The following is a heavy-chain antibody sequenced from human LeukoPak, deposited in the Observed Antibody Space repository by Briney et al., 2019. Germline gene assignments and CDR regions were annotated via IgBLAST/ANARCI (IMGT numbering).Heavy chain of an antibody. Sequence: PGGPLRLSCAASGFTFSSYAMHWVRQAPGKGLEWVAVISYDGSNKYYADSVKGRFTISRDNSKNTLYLQMNSLRAEDTAVYYCARDRSGITMIVVVPARREDAFDIWGQGTMVTVSS. CDR3: ARDRSGITMIVVVPARREDAFDI. CDR1: GFTFSSYA. D-gene: IGHD3-22*01. CDR2: ISYDGSNK. J-gene: IGHJ3*02. V-gene: IGHV3-30*04.